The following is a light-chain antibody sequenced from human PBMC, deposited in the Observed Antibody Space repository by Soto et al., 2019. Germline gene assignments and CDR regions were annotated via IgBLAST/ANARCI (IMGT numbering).Light chain of an antibody. CDR3: QQYGSSPGFT. V-gene: IGKV3-20*01. J-gene: IGKJ3*01. CDR2: GAS. CDR1: QSVSRY. Sequence: EIVMTQSPATLCLSPGERATLSCRASQSVSRYLAWYQYQPGQAPRLLIYGASNRATGIPDRFSGSGSGTDFTLTISRLEPEDFAVYYCQQYGSSPGFTFGPGTKVDIK.